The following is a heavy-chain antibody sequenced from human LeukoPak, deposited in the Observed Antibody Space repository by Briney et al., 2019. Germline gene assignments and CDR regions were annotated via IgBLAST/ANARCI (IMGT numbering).Heavy chain of an antibody. CDR3: GVHWGSGYYFDL. CDR1: GYTFTDHY. V-gene: IGHV1-2*02. D-gene: IGHD7-27*01. CDR2: INPKSGDT. J-gene: IGHJ2*01. Sequence: GASVKVSCKASGYTFTDHYVHWVRQTPGQGLEWMGWINPKSGDTNYAQKFQSRVTMTRDTSIVTAYMELSSLTSDDTGVYYCGVHWGSGYYFDLWGRGILVTVSS.